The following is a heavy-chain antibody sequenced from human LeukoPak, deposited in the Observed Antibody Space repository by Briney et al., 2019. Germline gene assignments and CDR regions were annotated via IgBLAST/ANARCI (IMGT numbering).Heavy chain of an antibody. CDR2: ISTSGSII. V-gene: IGHV3-48*04. J-gene: IGHJ6*03. CDR1: GFTFSSYS. CDR3: ARAAIAAARIYYYMDV. Sequence: GGSLRLSCAASGFTFSSYSMNWVRQAPGKGLEWVSYISTSGSIIHYADSVKGRFTISRDNAKNSLYLQMNSLRAEDTAVYYCARAAIAAARIYYYMDVWGKGTTVTVSS. D-gene: IGHD6-13*01.